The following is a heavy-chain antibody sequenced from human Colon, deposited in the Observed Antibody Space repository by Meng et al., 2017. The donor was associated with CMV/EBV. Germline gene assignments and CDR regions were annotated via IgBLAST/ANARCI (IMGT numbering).Heavy chain of an antibody. CDR3: ARVSKYHCNGNICYTIDGGAFDI. D-gene: IGHD2/OR15-2a*01. Sequence: ASESFESMFSLYPMAWVRQAPGKGLEWVARISHDGSAAYYADSMKGRMTVSRDNSIYTLYLQINDLRADDTAHYFCARVSKYHCNGNICYTIDGGAFDIWGQGTMVTVSS. CDR2: ISHDGSAA. J-gene: IGHJ3*02. V-gene: IGHV3-23*01. CDR1: ESMFSLYP.